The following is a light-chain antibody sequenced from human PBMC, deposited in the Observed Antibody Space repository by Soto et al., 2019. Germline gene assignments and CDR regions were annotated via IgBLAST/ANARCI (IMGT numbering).Light chain of an antibody. CDR1: SSDVGGYNY. CDR3: SSYTSSSTRVV. J-gene: IGLJ2*01. CDR2: DVS. Sequence: QSVLTQPASVSASPGQSITISCTGTSSDVGGYNYVSWYQQHPGKAPQLMIYDVSYRPSGISNRFSGSKSGNTASLTISGLQAEDEADYYCSSYTSSSTRVVFGGGTQLTVL. V-gene: IGLV2-14*01.